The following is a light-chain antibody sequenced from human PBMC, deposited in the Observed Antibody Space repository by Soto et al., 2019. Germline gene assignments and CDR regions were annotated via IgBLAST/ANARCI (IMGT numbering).Light chain of an antibody. CDR1: SSDVGGYNY. V-gene: IGLV2-14*03. CDR2: DVS. CDR3: CSYTTSNTRQIV. J-gene: IGLJ1*01. Sequence: QSALTQPASVSGSPGQSITISCTGTSSDVGGYNYVSWYQQHPGKAPKFMIYDVSSRPSGVSNRFSGSKSGNTASLTTSGLQAEDEADYYCCSYTTSNTRQIVFGTGTKLTVL.